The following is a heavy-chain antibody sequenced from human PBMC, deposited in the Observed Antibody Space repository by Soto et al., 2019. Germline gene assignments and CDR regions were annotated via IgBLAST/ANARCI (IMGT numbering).Heavy chain of an antibody. V-gene: IGHV3-30*03. D-gene: IGHD2-21*01. J-gene: IGHJ4*02. CDR3: ATPSKGGAPLLYYFDY. Sequence: GGSLRLSCAASGFTFSSYGMHWVRQAPGKGLEWVAVISYDGSNKYYADSVKGRFTISRDNSKNTLYLQMNSLRAEDTAVYYCATPSKGGAPLLYYFDYWGQGTLVTVSS. CDR2: ISYDGSNK. CDR1: GFTFSSYG.